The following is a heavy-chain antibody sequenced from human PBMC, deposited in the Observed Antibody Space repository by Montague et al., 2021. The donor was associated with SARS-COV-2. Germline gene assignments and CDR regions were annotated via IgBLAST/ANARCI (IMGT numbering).Heavy chain of an antibody. CDR3: ARDHQFYDVLTAYFPSNYYHNYYGMDV. V-gene: IGHV3-30-3*01. D-gene: IGHD3-9*01. CDR1: GFTFSSYS. CDR2: ISYDGTYK. J-gene: IGHJ6*02. Sequence: SLRLSCAASGFTFSSYSMHWVRQAPGKGLEWVAVISYDGTYKYYXDSXKGRFTISRDNSKNTLYLQLNSLRAEDTAVYFCARDHQFYDVLTAYFPSNYYHNYYGMDVWGQGTTVTVSS.